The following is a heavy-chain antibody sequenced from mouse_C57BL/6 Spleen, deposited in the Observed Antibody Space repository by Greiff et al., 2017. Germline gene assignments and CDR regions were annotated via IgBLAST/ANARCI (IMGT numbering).Heavy chain of an antibody. V-gene: IGHV1-82*01. CDR3: ARLGIYYDYDGGY. CDR2: IYPGDGDT. CDR1: GYAFSSSW. Sequence: VQLQQSGPELVKPGASVKISCKASGYAFSSSWMNWVKQRPGKGLEWIGRIYPGDGDTNYNGKFKGKATLTADKSSSTAYMQLSSLTSEDSAVYFCARLGIYYDYDGGYWGQGTTLTVSS. D-gene: IGHD2-4*01. J-gene: IGHJ2*01.